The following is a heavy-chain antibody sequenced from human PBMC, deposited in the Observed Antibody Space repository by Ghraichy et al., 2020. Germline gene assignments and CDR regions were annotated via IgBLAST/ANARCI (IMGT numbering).Heavy chain of an antibody. D-gene: IGHD1-1*01. CDR3: ARVNYQGTSGHLDL. CDR1: GYSFTGYW. V-gene: IGHV5-51*01. J-gene: IGHJ5*02. Sequence: GESLNISCRGSGYSFTGYWFAWVRQMSGKGLEWMGVIYPGDSDTTYSPSFQGRVTISVDKSIMTAYLQWSSLKASDTAMYYCARVNYQGTSGHLDLWGQGTLVTVSS. CDR2: IYPGDSDT.